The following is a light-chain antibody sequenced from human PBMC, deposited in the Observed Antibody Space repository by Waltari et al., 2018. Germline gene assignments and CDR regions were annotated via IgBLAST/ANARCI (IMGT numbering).Light chain of an antibody. J-gene: IGLJ2*01. CDR1: TSNIGSNP. CDR3: AAWDDSLNGRV. V-gene: IGLV1-44*01. CDR2: SNN. Sequence: QSVLTQPPSASGTPGQRVTIPCSGSTSNIGSNPVNWYQQLPGTAPKPLTYSNNQRPSGVPDRFSGSKSGTSASLAISGLQSEDEADYYCAAWDDSLNGRVFGGGTKLTVL.